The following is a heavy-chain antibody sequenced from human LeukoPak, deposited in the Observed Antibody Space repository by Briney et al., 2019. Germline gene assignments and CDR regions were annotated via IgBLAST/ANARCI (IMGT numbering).Heavy chain of an antibody. CDR3: ARDLVSGLYDDY. D-gene: IGHD3-16*02. CDR2: IYSGAST. Sequence: GGSLRLSCAASGFTVSSNYMSWVRQAPGKGLEWVSVIYSGASTYYADSVKGRFTISRDNSKNTLYLQMNSLRAEDTAVYYCARDLVSGLYDDYWGQGTLVTVSS. J-gene: IGHJ4*02. CDR1: GFTVSSNY. V-gene: IGHV3-66*01.